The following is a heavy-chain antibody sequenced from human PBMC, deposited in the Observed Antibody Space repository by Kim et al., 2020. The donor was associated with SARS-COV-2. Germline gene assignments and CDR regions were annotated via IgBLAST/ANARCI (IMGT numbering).Heavy chain of an antibody. CDR1: GFTFSSYG. V-gene: IGHV3-30*18. CDR3: AKGNDTAMVTGWYFDL. D-gene: IGHD5-18*01. Sequence: GGSLRLSCAASGFTFSSYGMHWVRQAPGKGLEWVAVISYDGSNKYYADSVKGRFTISRDNSKNTLYLQMNSLRAEDTAVYYCAKGNDTAMVTGWYFDLWGRGTLVTVSS. J-gene: IGHJ2*01. CDR2: ISYDGSNK.